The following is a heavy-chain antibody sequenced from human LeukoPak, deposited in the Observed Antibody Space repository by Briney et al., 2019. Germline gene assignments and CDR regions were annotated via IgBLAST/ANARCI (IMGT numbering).Heavy chain of an antibody. V-gene: IGHV1-69*13. CDR1: GGTFSNYA. J-gene: IGHJ4*02. Sequence: GASVKVSCKASGGTFSNYAIGWVRQAPGQGLEWMGGIIPIFGPANYAQKFQGRTTIAADESTSTAYMELSSLRSEDTAVYYCARAGEVYNSGSYLEYWGQGTLVTVSS. CDR2: IIPIFGPA. CDR3: ARAGEVYNSGSYLEY. D-gene: IGHD6-19*01.